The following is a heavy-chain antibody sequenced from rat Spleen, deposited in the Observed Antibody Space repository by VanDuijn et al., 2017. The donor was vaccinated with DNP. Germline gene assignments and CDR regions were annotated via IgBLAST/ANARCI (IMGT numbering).Heavy chain of an antibody. CDR1: GYSITSCC. Sequence: EVQLQESGPGLVEPSQSLSLTCSVTGYSITSCCRWTWIRKFPGNKMEWIGHINYSGSTNYHPSLRSRISITRDTSKNQFFLQLNSVTTEDTATYYWVRWVRALDYWGKGVMVTVSS. CDR3: VRWVRALDY. J-gene: IGHJ2*01. CDR2: INYSGST. V-gene: IGHV3-1*01. D-gene: IGHD4-1*01.